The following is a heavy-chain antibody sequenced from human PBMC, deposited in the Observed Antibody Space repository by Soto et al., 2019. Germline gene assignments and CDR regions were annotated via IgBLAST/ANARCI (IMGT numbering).Heavy chain of an antibody. D-gene: IGHD3-3*01. V-gene: IGHV4-59*08. Sequence: SGTLSLTCTVSGGSISSYYWSWIRQPPGKGLEWIGYIYYSGSTNYNPSLKSRVTISVDTSKNQFSLKLSSVTAADTAVYYCARLNSSGYYDFWSGYYWWYFDYWGRGTLVTVSS. CDR3: ARLNSSGYYDFWSGYYWWYFDY. CDR2: IYYSGST. J-gene: IGHJ4*02. CDR1: GGSISSYY.